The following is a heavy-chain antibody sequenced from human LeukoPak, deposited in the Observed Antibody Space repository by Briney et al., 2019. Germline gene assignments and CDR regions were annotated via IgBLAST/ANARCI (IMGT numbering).Heavy chain of an antibody. Sequence: PGRSLRLSCEASGFTFSRYPMHWVRQAPGKGLEWVAGISDDGRGTYYADSVKGRFTISRDNSKNSLYLQLNSLRPEDTAMYYYAKEDHSSGRAGTFDIWGQGTMVTVSS. CDR3: AKEDHSSGRAGTFDI. V-gene: IGHV3-30*04. CDR1: GFTFSRYP. D-gene: IGHD6-19*01. CDR2: ISDDGRGT. J-gene: IGHJ3*02.